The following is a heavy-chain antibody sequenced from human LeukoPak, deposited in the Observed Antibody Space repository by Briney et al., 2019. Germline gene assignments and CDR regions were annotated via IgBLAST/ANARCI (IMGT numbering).Heavy chain of an antibody. CDR2: SGDSDGST. CDR1: GFTFSGSS. J-gene: IGHJ4*02. Sequence: GGSLRLSCAASGFTFSGSSMSWVRQAPGKGLEWISSSGDSDGSTYYADSLKGRFTISRDNSKNTLYLQMNNLRAEDTAVYYCAKGGCRGTCNPLAYWGQGALVTVSP. V-gene: IGHV3-23*01. CDR3: AKGGCRGTCNPLAY. D-gene: IGHD2-15*01.